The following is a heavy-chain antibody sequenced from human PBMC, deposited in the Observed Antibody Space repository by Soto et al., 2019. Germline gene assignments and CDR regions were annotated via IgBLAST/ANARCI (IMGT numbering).Heavy chain of an antibody. D-gene: IGHD1-1*01. CDR3: ARIEREYYYYSYGMDV. CDR2: IIPIFGTA. CDR1: GGTFSSYA. V-gene: IGHV1-69*01. Sequence: QVQLVQSGAEVKKPGSSVKVSCKASGGTFSSYAISWVRQAPGQGLEWMGGIIPIFGTANYEQRFQGRVTITADESTSTPYMELSSLKSEDTAVYYCARIEREYYYYSYGMDVWGQDTTVTVSS. J-gene: IGHJ6*02.